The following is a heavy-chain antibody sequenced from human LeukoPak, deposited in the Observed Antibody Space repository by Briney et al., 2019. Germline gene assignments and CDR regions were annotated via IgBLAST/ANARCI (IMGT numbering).Heavy chain of an antibody. CDR2: ISGSGGST. CDR1: GFTFSSYA. D-gene: IGHD6-13*01. J-gene: IGHJ6*03. CDR3: ARDPSYSSHYYMDV. Sequence: PGGSLRFSCAASGFTFSSYAMSWVRQAPGKGLEWVSAISGSGGSTYYADSVKGRFTISRDNSKNTLYLQMNSLRAEDTAVYYCARDPSYSSHYYMDVWGKGTTVTVSS. V-gene: IGHV3-23*01.